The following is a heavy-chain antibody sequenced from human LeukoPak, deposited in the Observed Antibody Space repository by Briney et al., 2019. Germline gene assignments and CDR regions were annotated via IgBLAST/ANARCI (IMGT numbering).Heavy chain of an antibody. V-gene: IGHV3-21*01. J-gene: IGHJ3*01. CDR1: GFTFSRYS. CDR3: ARTYYATDGLDGFDV. D-gene: IGHD3-10*01. Sequence: GSLRLSCAASGFTFSRYSMNWVRQAPGKGLEWGSSISSGGGYIFYADSLRGRFTISRDNAKKSLSLQMSSLRAEDTAVYYCARTYYATDGLDGFDVWGQGTMVTVSS. CDR2: ISSGGGYI.